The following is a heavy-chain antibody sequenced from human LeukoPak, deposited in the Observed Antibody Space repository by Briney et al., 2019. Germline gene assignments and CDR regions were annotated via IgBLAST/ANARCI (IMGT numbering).Heavy chain of an antibody. Sequence: GGSLRLSCAASGFTFSNYAMNWVRQAPGKGLEWVSTISTSGGSTYYADSVKGRFTISRDNSKNTLYLQMHSLRAEDTAVYYCAKDRGSYSWFDYWGRGTLVIVSS. CDR2: ISTSGGST. D-gene: IGHD1-26*01. CDR3: AKDRGSYSWFDY. V-gene: IGHV3-23*01. CDR1: GFTFSNYA. J-gene: IGHJ5*01.